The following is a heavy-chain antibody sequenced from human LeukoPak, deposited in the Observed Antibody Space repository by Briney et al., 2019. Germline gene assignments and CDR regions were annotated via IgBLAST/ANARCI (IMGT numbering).Heavy chain of an antibody. CDR1: GYSISSGYY. CDR3: ARGGDSEAFDI. CDR2: INHSGTT. D-gene: IGHD2-21*01. Sequence: PSETLFLTCTVSGYSISSGYYWGWIRQTPGKGPEWMGSINHSGTTYYNPSLQSRVTISVDTSQNQLSLRLASVAAADTAVYYCARGGDSEAFDIWGQGTMVTVSS. V-gene: IGHV4-38-2*02. J-gene: IGHJ3*02.